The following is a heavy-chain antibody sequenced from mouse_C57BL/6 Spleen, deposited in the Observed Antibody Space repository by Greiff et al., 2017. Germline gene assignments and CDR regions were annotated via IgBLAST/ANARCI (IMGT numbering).Heavy chain of an antibody. Sequence: QVQLKQSGTELVKPGASVKLSCKASGYTFTSYWMHWVKQRPGQGLEWIGNINPSNGGTNYNEKFKSKATLTVDKSSSTAYMQLSSLTSEDSAVYYCARDDGYYWYFDVWGTGTTVTVSS. CDR3: ARDDGYYWYFDV. CDR2: INPSNGGT. D-gene: IGHD2-3*01. V-gene: IGHV1-53*01. CDR1: GYTFTSYW. J-gene: IGHJ1*03.